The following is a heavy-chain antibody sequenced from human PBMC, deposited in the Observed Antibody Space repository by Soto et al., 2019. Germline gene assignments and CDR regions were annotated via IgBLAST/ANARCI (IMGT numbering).Heavy chain of an antibody. J-gene: IGHJ5*02. CDR1: GYTFTGYY. CDR2: INPNSGGT. V-gene: IGHV1-2*04. CDR3: ARENSSSSPWFDP. D-gene: IGHD6-6*01. Sequence: ASVTVSCKASGYTFTGYYMHRVRQAPGQGLEWMGWINPNSGGTNYAQKFQGWVTMTRDTSISTAYMELSRLRSDDTAVYYCARENSSSSPWFDPWGQGTLVTVSS.